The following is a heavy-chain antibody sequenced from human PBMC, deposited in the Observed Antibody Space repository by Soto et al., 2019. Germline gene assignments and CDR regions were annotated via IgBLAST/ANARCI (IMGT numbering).Heavy chain of an antibody. J-gene: IGHJ4*02. V-gene: IGHV3-30*18. CDR1: GFAFSTYG. CDR3: AKKIADISGKNSIDY. CDR2: ISYDGSKK. D-gene: IGHD3-22*01. Sequence: PGGSLRLSCAASGFAFSTYGMHWVRQAPGKGLEWVAVISYDGSKKYYADSVKGRFTISRDNSKNTLYLQMDSLSSEDTAVYYCAKKIADISGKNSIDYSGQGTLVTVS.